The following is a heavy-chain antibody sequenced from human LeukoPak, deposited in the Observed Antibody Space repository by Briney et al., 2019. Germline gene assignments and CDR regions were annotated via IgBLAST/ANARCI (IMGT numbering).Heavy chain of an antibody. CDR3: AKGNRKAAATYQFDY. J-gene: IGHJ4*02. V-gene: IGHV3-23*01. Sequence: GGSLRLSCAASGFTFSSYAMSWVRQAPGKGLEWVSAISGSGGSTYYADSVKGRFTISRDNYKNTLYLQMNSLRAEDTAVYYCAKGNRKAAATYQFDYWGQGTLVTVSS. CDR1: GFTFSSYA. CDR2: ISGSGGST. D-gene: IGHD6-13*01.